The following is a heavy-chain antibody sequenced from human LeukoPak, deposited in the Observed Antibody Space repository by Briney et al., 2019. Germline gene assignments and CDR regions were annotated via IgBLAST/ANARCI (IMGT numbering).Heavy chain of an antibody. J-gene: IGHJ4*02. Sequence: NPSETLSLTCTVSGDSISSYYFNWIRQPAGKGLEWLGRIYTSGTTYYNPSLKGRLTMSVDTSKNQFSLKLRSVTAADTALYFCGLLGSSALDYWGQGVLVTVSS. D-gene: IGHD3-22*01. CDR3: GLLGSSALDY. CDR1: GDSISSYY. CDR2: IYTSGTT. V-gene: IGHV4-4*07.